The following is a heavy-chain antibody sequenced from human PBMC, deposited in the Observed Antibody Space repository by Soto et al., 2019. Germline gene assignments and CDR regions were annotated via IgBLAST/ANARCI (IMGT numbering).Heavy chain of an antibody. V-gene: IGHV4-39*01. CDR2: IYYSGDT. J-gene: IGHJ4*02. Sequence: QLQLLESGPGLVKPSETLSLTCTVSGGSIRSSNYYWAWVRQPPGKGLEWIANIYYSGDTYFHPSLRNRLTVSVDTSKNQFSLKLSSLTAADTAMYYCASLQVPGNFDYWGQGTLVTVSS. D-gene: IGHD6-13*01. CDR1: GGSIRSSNYY. CDR3: ASLQVPGNFDY.